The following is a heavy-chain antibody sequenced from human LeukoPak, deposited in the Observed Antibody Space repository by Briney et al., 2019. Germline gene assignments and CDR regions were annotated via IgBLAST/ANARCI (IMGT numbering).Heavy chain of an antibody. Sequence: GGSLRLSCAASGFTFSSYSMNWVRQAPGKGLEWVSSISSSSSYIYYADSVKGRFTISRDNAKNSLYLQMNSLRAEDTAVYYCASSTAMVRSVDYWGQGTLVTVSS. J-gene: IGHJ4*02. D-gene: IGHD5-18*01. CDR1: GFTFSSYS. CDR2: ISSSSSYI. V-gene: IGHV3-21*01. CDR3: ASSTAMVRSVDY.